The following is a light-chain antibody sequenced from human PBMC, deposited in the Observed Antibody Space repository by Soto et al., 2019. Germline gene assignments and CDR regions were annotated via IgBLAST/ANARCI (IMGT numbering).Light chain of an antibody. CDR2: GAS. V-gene: IGKV3D-20*02. J-gene: IGKJ5*01. CDR1: QSVSSTS. Sequence: PGERATLSCMASQSVSSTSLAWYQQKPGQAPSLLIYGASSRATGIPARFSGSGSGTEFTLTISSLEPEDFAVYYCQQRSNWPPITFGQGTRLEIK. CDR3: QQRSNWPPIT.